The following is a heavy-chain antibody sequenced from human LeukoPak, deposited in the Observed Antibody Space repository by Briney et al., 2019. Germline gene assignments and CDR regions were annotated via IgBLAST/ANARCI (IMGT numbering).Heavy chain of an antibody. D-gene: IGHD6-19*01. CDR3: ARSGWYDDFDY. V-gene: IGHV3-48*01. J-gene: IGHJ4*02. CDR2: LSRSTTII. CDR1: GFNFNIWS. Sequence: GGSLRLSCAVSGFNFNIWSMNWVRQAPRKGLEWISYLSRSTTIIYYADSVKGRFTISRDNAKNSLYLQMTSLRAEDTAMYYCARSGWYDDFDYLGQGTLVTVSS.